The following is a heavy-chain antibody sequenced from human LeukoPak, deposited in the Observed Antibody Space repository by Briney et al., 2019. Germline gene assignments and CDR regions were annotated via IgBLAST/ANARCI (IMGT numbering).Heavy chain of an antibody. Sequence: GGSLRLSCAASGFTFSTYGMHWVRQTPGKGLEWVAVISYDGSNKYYVDSVKGRFTISRDNAKNSLYLQMNSLRAEDTAVYYCARDVGVRYDYFDYWGQGTLVTVSS. V-gene: IGHV3-30*03. CDR1: GFTFSTYG. CDR3: ARDVGVRYDYFDY. CDR2: ISYDGSNK. J-gene: IGHJ4*02. D-gene: IGHD3-10*01.